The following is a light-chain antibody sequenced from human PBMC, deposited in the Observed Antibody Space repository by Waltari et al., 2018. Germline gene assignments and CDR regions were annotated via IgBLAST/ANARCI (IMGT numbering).Light chain of an antibody. CDR1: SSDVGGYNY. CDR3: CSYAGSYVV. CDR2: DVS. V-gene: IGLV2-11*01. Sequence: QSALTQPRSVSGSPGQSVTISCTGTSSDVGGYNYFSWYHHHPGKAPKVMVYDVSKRPSGVPDRFSGSKSGNTASLTISGLQAEDEADYYCCSYAGSYVVFGGGTKLTVL. J-gene: IGLJ2*01.